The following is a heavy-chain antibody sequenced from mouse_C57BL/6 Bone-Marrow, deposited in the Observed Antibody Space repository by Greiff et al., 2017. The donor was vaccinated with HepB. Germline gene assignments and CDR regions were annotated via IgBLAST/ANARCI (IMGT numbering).Heavy chain of an antibody. CDR1: GYTFTDYE. J-gene: IGHJ1*03. D-gene: IGHD4-1*01. V-gene: IGHV1-15*01. CDR3: TRGGLGRYFDV. Sequence: QVQLKESGAELVRPGASVTLSCKASGYTFTDYEMHWVKQTPVHGLEWIGAIDPETGGTAYNQKFKGKAILTADKSSSTAYMELRSLTSEDSAVYYCTRGGLGRYFDVWGTGTTVTVSS. CDR2: IDPETGGT.